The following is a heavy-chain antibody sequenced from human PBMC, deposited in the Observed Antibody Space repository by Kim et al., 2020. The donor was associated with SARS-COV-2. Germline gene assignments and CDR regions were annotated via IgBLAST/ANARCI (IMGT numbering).Heavy chain of an antibody. Sequence: YAESVKGRFTISRDDAKKEVYLQMNSLRAGDMAVYYCTRDPSRRSDYWGQGTLVTVSS. CDR3: TRDPSRRSDY. V-gene: IGHV3-11*06. J-gene: IGHJ4*02.